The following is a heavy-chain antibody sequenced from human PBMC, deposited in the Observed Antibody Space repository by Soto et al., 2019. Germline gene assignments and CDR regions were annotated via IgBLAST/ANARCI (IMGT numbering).Heavy chain of an antibody. CDR1: GFTFTSSA. D-gene: IGHD4-17*01. CDR3: AAVGYGDYTH. J-gene: IGHJ4*02. CDR2: IVVGSGNT. V-gene: IGHV1-58*02. Sequence: ASVKVSCKASGFTFTSSAMHWVRQARGQRLEWIGWIVVGSGNTNYAQKFQERVTITRDMSTSTAYMELSSLRSEDTAVYYCAAVGYGDYTHWGQGTLVTVSS.